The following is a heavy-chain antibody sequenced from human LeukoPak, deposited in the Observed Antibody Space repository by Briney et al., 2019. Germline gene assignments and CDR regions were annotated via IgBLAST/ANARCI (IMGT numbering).Heavy chain of an antibody. D-gene: IGHD1-26*01. Sequence: GGSLRLSCAASGFTFSSSWMSWVSQAQGKGREWGTNIKPDGSEKYYVDSGKGRFTISRNNAKKSLYLQMNSLRAEDSALYYCARDTVGATDFWGQGTLVTVSS. CDR2: IKPDGSEK. CDR1: GFTFSSSW. J-gene: IGHJ4*02. V-gene: IGHV3-7*01. CDR3: ARDTVGATDF.